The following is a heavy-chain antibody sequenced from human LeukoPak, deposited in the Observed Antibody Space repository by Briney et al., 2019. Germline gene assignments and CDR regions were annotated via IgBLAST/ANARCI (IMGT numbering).Heavy chain of an antibody. V-gene: IGHV1-8*03. CDR1: GYTFTSYD. CDR2: MNPNSGNT. J-gene: IGHJ4*02. D-gene: IGHD2-2*02. Sequence: ASVKVSCKASGYTFTSYDINWVRQATGQGLEWMGWMNPNSGNTGYAQKFQGRVTITRNTSISTAHMELSSLRSEDTAVYYCARGQIVVVPAAIGFDYWGQGTLVTVSS. CDR3: ARGQIVVVPAAIGFDY.